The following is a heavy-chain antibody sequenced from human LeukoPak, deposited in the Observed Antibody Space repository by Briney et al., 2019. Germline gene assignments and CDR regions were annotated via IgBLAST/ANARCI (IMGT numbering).Heavy chain of an antibody. CDR2: ITSSGDNT. CDR3: VRGSRGNYDT. Sequence: GGSLRLSCAASGFTFSSYAMCWVRQAPGKGLQWVSSITSSGDNTYYADSVNGRFTTSRDNTKNTLHLQVNSLRAEDTAVYYCVRGSRGNYDTWGQGTLVTVSS. J-gene: IGHJ5*02. V-gene: IGHV3-23*01. D-gene: IGHD3-22*01. CDR1: GFTFSSYA.